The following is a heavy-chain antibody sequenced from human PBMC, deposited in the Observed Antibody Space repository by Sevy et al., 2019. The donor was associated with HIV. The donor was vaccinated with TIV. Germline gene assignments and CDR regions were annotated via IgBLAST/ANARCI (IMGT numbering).Heavy chain of an antibody. Sequence: GGSLRLSCAAPEFMFSPYAMPWVRQAPGKGLEWVAVISYDGSSHYYADSVKGRFTISRDNSKNTLFLQMNSLRLEDTAFYYCARDAGYSTDWYPSDYWGQGTLVTVSS. J-gene: IGHJ4*02. V-gene: IGHV3-30-3*01. CDR2: ISYDGSSH. D-gene: IGHD6-19*01. CDR3: ARDAGYSTDWYPSDY. CDR1: EFMFSPYA.